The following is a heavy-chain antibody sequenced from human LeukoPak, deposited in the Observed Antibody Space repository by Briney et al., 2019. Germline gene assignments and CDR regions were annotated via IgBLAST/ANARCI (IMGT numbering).Heavy chain of an antibody. D-gene: IGHD3-22*01. CDR2: INHSGST. V-gene: IGHV4-34*01. CDR1: GGSFGGYS. Sequence: PSETLSLTCAVYGGSFGGYSWNWIRQPPGKGLEWIGEINHSGSTNYNPSLRSRVTISVDTSKNQFSLKLSSVTAADTALYYCARVIYYDSERSETWGQGTLVTVSS. CDR3: ARVIYYDSERSET. J-gene: IGHJ4*02.